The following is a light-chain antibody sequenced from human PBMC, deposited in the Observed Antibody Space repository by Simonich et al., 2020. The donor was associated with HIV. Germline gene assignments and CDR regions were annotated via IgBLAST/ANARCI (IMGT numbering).Light chain of an antibody. Sequence: DIQMTQSPSTLSASVGDRVTITCRASQTISSWLAWYQQKPGKAPNLLIYKASSLESGVSSRFSGSGSGTEFTLTISGLQPDDFATYYCQQYDNLPWTFGQGTKVEIK. CDR1: QTISSW. V-gene: IGKV1-5*03. J-gene: IGKJ1*01. CDR3: QQYDNLPWT. CDR2: KAS.